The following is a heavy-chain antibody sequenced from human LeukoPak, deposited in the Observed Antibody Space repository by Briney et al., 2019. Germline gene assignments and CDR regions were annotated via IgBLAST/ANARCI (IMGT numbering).Heavy chain of an antibody. CDR2: INPSGGST. CDR1: GYTFTSYY. V-gene: IGHV1-46*01. Sequence: GASVKVSCKASGYTFTSYYMHWVRQAPGQGLEWMGIINPSGGSTNYAQKLQGRVTMTTDTSTSTAYMELRSLRSDDTAVYYCAREDSSGDAFDIWGQGTMVTVSS. CDR3: AREDSSGDAFDI. J-gene: IGHJ3*02. D-gene: IGHD6-19*01.